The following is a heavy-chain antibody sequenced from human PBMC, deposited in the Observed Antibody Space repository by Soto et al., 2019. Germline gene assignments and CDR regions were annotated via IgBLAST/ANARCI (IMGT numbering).Heavy chain of an antibody. Sequence: QVQLQESGPGLVKPSETLSLTCTVSGGSISSYYWSWIRQPAGKGLEWIGRIYTSGSTNYNPSLKSRVTMSVDTAKNQFSLKLSSVTAADTAVYYCARDLGWYCENYYYGMDVWGQGTTVTVSS. CDR3: ARDLGWYCENYYYGMDV. CDR1: GGSISSYY. D-gene: IGHD2-8*02. CDR2: IYTSGST. V-gene: IGHV4-4*07. J-gene: IGHJ6*02.